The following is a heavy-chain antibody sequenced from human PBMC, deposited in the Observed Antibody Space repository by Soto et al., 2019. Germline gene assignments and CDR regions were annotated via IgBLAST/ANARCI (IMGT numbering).Heavy chain of an antibody. CDR1: GFTFSSFP. J-gene: IGHJ4*02. Sequence: GGSLRLSCAASGFTFSSFPMNWVRQAPGKGLERVALISYDGSNKYYADSVKGRFTISRDNSKNTLYLQMNSLRAEDTALYYCAREGGVSGWYWGGDYWGQGTPVTVSS. D-gene: IGHD6-19*01. CDR3: AREGGVSGWYWGGDY. V-gene: IGHV3-30-3*01. CDR2: ISYDGSNK.